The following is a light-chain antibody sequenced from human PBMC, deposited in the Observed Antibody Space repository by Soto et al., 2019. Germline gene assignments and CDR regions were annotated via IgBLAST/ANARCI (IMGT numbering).Light chain of an antibody. CDR3: QQYFSTPWT. CDR1: QSLFYSSNSKDY. J-gene: IGKJ1*01. Sequence: DIVMTQSPESLAVSLGERATIICKASQSLFYSSNSKDYLAWYQQKPGQPPRLLIYWASTRESGVPDRFSGSGSGTDFTLTVSSLQAEDVAVYYCQQYFSTPWTFGQGTKVEIK. CDR2: WAS. V-gene: IGKV4-1*01.